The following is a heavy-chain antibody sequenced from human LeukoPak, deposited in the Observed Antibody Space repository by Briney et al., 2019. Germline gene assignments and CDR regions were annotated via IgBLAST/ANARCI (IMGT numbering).Heavy chain of an antibody. D-gene: IGHD4-11*01. CDR3: ASSMTTVTPHAFDY. Sequence: SETLSLTCAVYGGSFSGYYWSWIRQPPGKGLEWIGEINHSGSTNYNPSLKSRVTISVDTSKNQFSLKLSSVTAAGTAVYYCASSMTTVTPHAFDYWGQGTLVTVSS. CDR2: INHSGST. J-gene: IGHJ4*02. CDR1: GGSFSGYY. V-gene: IGHV4-34*01.